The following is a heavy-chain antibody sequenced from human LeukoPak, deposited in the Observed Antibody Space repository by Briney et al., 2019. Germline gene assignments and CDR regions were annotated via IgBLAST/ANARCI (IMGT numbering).Heavy chain of an antibody. CDR2: ISVYNVNT. CDR1: GYTFTSYG. D-gene: IGHD3-16*01. Sequence: ASVKVSCKASGYTFTSYGISWVRQAPGQGLEWMGWISVYNVNTNYAQKPQGRVTMTTDTSTSTVYMELRSLRSDDTAVYYCARDNDSRDPPHFDYWGQGTLVTVSS. V-gene: IGHV1-18*01. CDR3: ARDNDSRDPPHFDY. J-gene: IGHJ4*02.